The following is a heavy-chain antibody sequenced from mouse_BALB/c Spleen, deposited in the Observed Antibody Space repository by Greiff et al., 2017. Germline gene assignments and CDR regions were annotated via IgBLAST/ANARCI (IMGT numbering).Heavy chain of an antibody. Sequence: VQLVESGAELVRPGASVTLSCKASGYTFTDYEMHWVKQTPVHGLEWIGAIDPETGGTAYNQKFKGKATLTADKSSSTAYMELRSLTSEDSAVYYCTKDYYGSSYRFAYWGQGTLVTVSA. V-gene: IGHV1-15*01. CDR2: IDPETGGT. D-gene: IGHD1-1*01. J-gene: IGHJ3*01. CDR1: GYTFTDYE. CDR3: TKDYYGSSYRFAY.